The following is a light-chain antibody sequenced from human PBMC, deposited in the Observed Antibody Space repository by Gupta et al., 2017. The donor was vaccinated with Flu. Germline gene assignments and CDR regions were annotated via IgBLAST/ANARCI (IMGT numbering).Light chain of an antibody. V-gene: IGLV1-47*01. CDR3: SVWDDRLDAWV. CDR1: SSNIEDNY. Sequence: QSAVTQPPSASGTPAQRVSMSCSGSSSNIEDNYVFWYQQFPGAAPKIIIYRNNQRPSGVPDRFSGSKSGTSASLAISGLRAEDEADYYCSVWDDRLDAWVFGGGTKLTVL. CDR2: RNN. J-gene: IGLJ3*02.